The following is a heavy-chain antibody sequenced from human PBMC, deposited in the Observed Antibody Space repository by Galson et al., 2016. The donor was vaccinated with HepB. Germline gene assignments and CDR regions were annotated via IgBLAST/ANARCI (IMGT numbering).Heavy chain of an antibody. D-gene: IGHD3-9*01. CDR2: TYYRSKWYN. CDR1: GDSVSSHSAA. V-gene: IGHV6-1*01. J-gene: IGHJ4*02. Sequence: CAISGDSVSSHSAAWNWIRQSPSRGLEWLGRTYYRSKWYNDYAVYVKSRITIKPDTSKNQFSLKLNSVTPEDTTVYYCARDRSCAILTGCEYLDFWGQGTLVTVSS. CDR3: ARDRSCAILTGCEYLDF.